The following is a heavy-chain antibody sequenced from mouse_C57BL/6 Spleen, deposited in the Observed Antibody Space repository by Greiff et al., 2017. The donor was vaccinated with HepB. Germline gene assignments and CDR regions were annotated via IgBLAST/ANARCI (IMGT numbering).Heavy chain of an antibody. CDR3: ASYGRQFAY. D-gene: IGHD1-1*01. CDR2: IYPGSGST. CDR1: GYTFTSYW. J-gene: IGHJ3*01. V-gene: IGHV1-55*01. Sequence: QVQLLQPGAELVKPGASVKMSCKASGYTFTSYWITWVKQRPGQGLEWIGDIYPGSGSTNYNEKSKSKATLTVDTSSSTAYMQLSSLTSEDDAVYYCASYGRQFAYWGQGTMVTVSA.